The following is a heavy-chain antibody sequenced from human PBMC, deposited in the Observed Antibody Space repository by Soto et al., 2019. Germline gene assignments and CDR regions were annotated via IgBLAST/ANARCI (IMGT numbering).Heavy chain of an antibody. CDR3: AIYPFERRYYYGSSGYYFDY. V-gene: IGHV1-24*01. J-gene: IGHJ4*02. CDR1: GYTLTXLS. D-gene: IGHD3-22*01. CDR2: FDPEDGET. Sequence: GASVKVSCKVSGYTLTXLSMHWVRQAPGKGLEWMGGFDPEDGETIYAQKFQGRVTMTEDTSTDTAYMELSSLRSEDTAVYYCAIYPFERRYYYGSSGYYFDYWGQGTLVTVSS.